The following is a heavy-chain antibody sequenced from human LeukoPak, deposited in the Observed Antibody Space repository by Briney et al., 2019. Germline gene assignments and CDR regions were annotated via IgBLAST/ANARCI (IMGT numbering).Heavy chain of an antibody. CDR3: TNQGDYGDYMRRDWFDP. D-gene: IGHD4-17*01. CDR1: GFNFSGSA. Sequence: GGSLRLSCAASGFNFSGSAVHWVRQASGKGLEWVGRIRSKANSYATAYAASVKGRFTISRDDSKNTAYLQMNSLKTEDAAVYYCTNQGDYGDYMRRDWFDPWGQRTLVTVSS. V-gene: IGHV3-73*01. CDR2: IRSKANSYAT. J-gene: IGHJ5*02.